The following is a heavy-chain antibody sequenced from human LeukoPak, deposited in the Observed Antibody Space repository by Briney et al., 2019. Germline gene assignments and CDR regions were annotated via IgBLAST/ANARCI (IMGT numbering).Heavy chain of an antibody. J-gene: IGHJ5*02. V-gene: IGHV4-38-2*02. CDR2: GSESGGT. D-gene: IGHD3-3*01. CDR3: AKNGQSGFSFDP. CDR1: GYSIGNGYH. Sequence: SETLSLTCNVSGYSIGNGYHWAWIRQPPGKGLEWIGEGSESGGTKFNPSLKSRVTISADTSKNQFSLKLISVTAADTAVYYCAKNGQSGFSFDPWGQGTLVTVSS.